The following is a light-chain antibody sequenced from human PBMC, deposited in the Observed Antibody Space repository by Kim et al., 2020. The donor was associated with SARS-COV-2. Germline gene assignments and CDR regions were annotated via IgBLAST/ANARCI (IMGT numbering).Light chain of an antibody. CDR3: QHRTDWPPFT. CDR2: DTS. J-gene: IGKJ3*01. CDR1: QTVSSY. Sequence: SPGERVTLSCRASQTVSSYLAWYQQKPGQAPRLLIYDTSNRATGIPARFSGSGSGTDFTLTISSLEPEDFAVYYCQHRTDWPPFTFGPGTKVDIK. V-gene: IGKV3-11*01.